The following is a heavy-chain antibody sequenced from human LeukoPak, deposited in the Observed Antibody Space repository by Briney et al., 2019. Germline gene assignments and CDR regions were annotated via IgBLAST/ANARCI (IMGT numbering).Heavy chain of an antibody. CDR1: GFTFSDYY. CDR3: ARASVVAATLDYYGMDV. Sequence: GGSLRLSCAASGFTFSDYYMSWIRQAPGKGLEWVSYISSSGSTIYYADSVKGRFTISRDNAKNSLYLQMNSLRAEDTAVYYCARASVVAATLDYYGMDVWGQGTTVTVSS. D-gene: IGHD2-15*01. V-gene: IGHV3-11*01. J-gene: IGHJ6*02. CDR2: ISSSGSTI.